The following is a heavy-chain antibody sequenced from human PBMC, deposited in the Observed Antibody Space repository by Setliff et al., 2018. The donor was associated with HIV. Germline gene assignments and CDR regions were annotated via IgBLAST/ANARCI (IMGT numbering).Heavy chain of an antibody. CDR1: GYTLTELS. CDR2: FDPQYDKT. V-gene: IGHV1-24*01. D-gene: IGHD3-22*01. J-gene: IGHJ3*02. Sequence: ASVKVSCKVSGYTLTELSMRWVRQAPGKGLEWMGGFDPQYDKTFYAQKFQGRVTMSEDTSTDTAYMELSSLRSEDTAVYYCATRAYDSRGYLRSRVSGAAFDIWGQGTMVTVSS. CDR3: ATRAYDSRGYLRSRVSGAAFDI.